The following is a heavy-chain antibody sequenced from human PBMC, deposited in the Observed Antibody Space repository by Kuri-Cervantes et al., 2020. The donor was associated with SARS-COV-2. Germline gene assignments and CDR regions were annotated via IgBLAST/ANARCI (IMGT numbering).Heavy chain of an antibody. CDR1: GGTISSGAYS. CDR2: IYTSGST. V-gene: IGHV4-61*02. D-gene: IGHD3-22*01. J-gene: IGHJ6*02. CDR3: ARETHYYGSSGYYTYSYYGMDV. Sequence: LRLSCSVSGGTISSGAYSWTWSRQPPGKGLEWIGRIYTSGSTNYNPSLKSRVTMSVDTSKNQFSLKLSSVTAADTAVYYCARETHYYGSSGYYTYSYYGMDVWGQGTTVTVSS.